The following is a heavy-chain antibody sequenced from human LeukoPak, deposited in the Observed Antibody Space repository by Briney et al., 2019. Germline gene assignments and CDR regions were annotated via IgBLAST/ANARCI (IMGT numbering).Heavy chain of an antibody. CDR3: VRSYCSRASCPSRFDY. Sequence: GGSLRLSCAASGFTFSSYGTHWVRQAPGKGLEWVAVIWYDGSIKYYVDSVKGRFTISRDNSKNTLYLQMNSLRADDTAVYYCVRSYCSRASCPSRFDYWGQGTLVTVSS. CDR2: IWYDGSIK. D-gene: IGHD2-2*01. V-gene: IGHV3-33*01. J-gene: IGHJ4*02. CDR1: GFTFSSYG.